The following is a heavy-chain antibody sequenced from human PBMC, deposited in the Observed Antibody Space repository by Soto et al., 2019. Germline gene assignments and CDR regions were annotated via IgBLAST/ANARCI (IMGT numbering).Heavy chain of an antibody. CDR2: IIPIFGTA. V-gene: IGHV1-69*06. J-gene: IGHJ4*02. Sequence: GASVKVSCKASGGTFSSYAISWVRQAPGQGLEWMGGIIPIFGTANYAQKFQGRVTITADKSTSTAYMELSSLRSEDTAVYYCARGVTFELSGGYSYGYEADFDYWGQGTLVTVSS. CDR1: GGTFSSYA. CDR3: ARGVTFELSGGYSYGYEADFDY. D-gene: IGHD5-18*01.